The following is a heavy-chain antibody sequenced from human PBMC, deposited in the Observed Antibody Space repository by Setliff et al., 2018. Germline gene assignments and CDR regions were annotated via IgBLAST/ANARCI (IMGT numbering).Heavy chain of an antibody. CDR1: GYSFTGYY. J-gene: IGHJ4*02. CDR2: IHTGGGSA. CDR3: ARGGMAAAGRKGVFEY. V-gene: IGHV1-46*01. D-gene: IGHD6-13*01. Sequence: ASVKVSCKTSGYSFTGYYMHWVRQAPGQGLEWMGRIHTGGGSASYAQKFQGRVTMTSDTSTRTVYMEVNSVRSDDTAIYYCARGGMAAAGRKGVFEYWGQGTQVTVSS.